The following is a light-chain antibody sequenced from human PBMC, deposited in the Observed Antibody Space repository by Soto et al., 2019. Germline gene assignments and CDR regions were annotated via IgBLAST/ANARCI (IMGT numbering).Light chain of an antibody. CDR2: WAS. J-gene: IGKJ1*01. CDR3: QQYYSLPPT. Sequence: DIVMTQSPDSLAVSLGERATINCKSSQSVLYRSNTKNYLAWYQQKPGQPPNLLIYWASTRESGVPDLFSGSGSGTDFTLTISSLQAEDVAVYYCQQYYSLPPTFGQGTKVEIK. V-gene: IGKV4-1*01. CDR1: QSVLYRSNTKNY.